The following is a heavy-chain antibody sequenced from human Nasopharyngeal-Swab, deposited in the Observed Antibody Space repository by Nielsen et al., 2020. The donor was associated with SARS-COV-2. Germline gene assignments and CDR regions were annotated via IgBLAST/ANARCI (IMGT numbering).Heavy chain of an antibody. CDR2: TEIGGTT. J-gene: IGHJ1*01. D-gene: IGHD2-2*01. Sequence: GESLKISCAASGFTFSRYAKSWVRQAPGRGLEWVSVTEIGGTTHYADSVKGRFSISRDSSTNTLYLQMNNVRAEDTAVYYCARDLGGGYCTTTNCPGSWGQGTLVTVSS. CDR3: ARDLGGGYCTTTNCPGS. V-gene: IGHV3-53*01. CDR1: GFTFSRYA.